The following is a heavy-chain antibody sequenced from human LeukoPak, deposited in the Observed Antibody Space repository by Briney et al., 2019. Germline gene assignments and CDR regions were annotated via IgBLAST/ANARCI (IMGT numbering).Heavy chain of an antibody. V-gene: IGHV5-51*01. D-gene: IGHD3-22*01. CDR1: GFNFTAYW. Sequence: GESLKISCKGSGFNFTAYWIAWVRQMPGKGLEWMGISHPINSDTKYSPSFQGQVTISADKSSSTAYLQWNSLKASDTAMYYSARHQYYYVSSGNYGWFDSWGQGTLVTVSS. CDR3: ARHQYYYVSSGNYGWFDS. CDR2: SHPINSDT. J-gene: IGHJ5*01.